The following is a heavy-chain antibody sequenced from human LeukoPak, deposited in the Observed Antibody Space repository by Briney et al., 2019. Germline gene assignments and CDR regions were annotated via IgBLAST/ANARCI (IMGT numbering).Heavy chain of an antibody. CDR1: GFTVSSYW. V-gene: IGHV3-74*01. J-gene: IGHJ4*02. CDR3: AKDKGPYYDSSGYLFDY. CDR2: INSDGSST. Sequence: GGSLRLSCAASGFTVSSYWMHWVRQAPGKGLVWVSRINSDGSSTSYADSVKGRFTISRDNSKNTLYLQMNSLRAEDTAVYYCAKDKGPYYDSSGYLFDYWGQGTLVTVSS. D-gene: IGHD3-22*01.